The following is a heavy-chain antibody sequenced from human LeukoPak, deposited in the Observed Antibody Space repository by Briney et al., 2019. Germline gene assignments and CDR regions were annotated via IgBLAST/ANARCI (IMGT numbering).Heavy chain of an antibody. V-gene: IGHV4-59*01. CDR1: GGSISSYY. CDR2: IYYSGST. CDR3: AREGYVEMATSDAFDI. Sequence: SETLSLTCTVSGGSISSYYWSWIRQPPGKGLEWIGYIYYSGSTNYNPSLKSRVTISVDTSKNQFSLKLSSVTAGDTAVYYCAREGYVEMATSDAFDIWGQGTMVTVSS. D-gene: IGHD5-24*01. J-gene: IGHJ3*02.